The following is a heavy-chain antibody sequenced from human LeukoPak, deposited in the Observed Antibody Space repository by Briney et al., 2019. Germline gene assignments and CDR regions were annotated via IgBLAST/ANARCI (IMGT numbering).Heavy chain of an antibody. J-gene: IGHJ4*02. Sequence: PSETLSLTCTVSGGSIRSYYWSWIRQPAGKGLEWIGRIYTSGSPNYNPSLKSRVTISVDKSKNQFSLKLSSVTAADTAVYYCARPYYYDSSGYYFFDYWGQGTLVTVSS. CDR1: GGSIRSYY. CDR3: ARPYYYDSSGYYFFDY. V-gene: IGHV4-4*07. D-gene: IGHD3-22*01. CDR2: IYTSGSP.